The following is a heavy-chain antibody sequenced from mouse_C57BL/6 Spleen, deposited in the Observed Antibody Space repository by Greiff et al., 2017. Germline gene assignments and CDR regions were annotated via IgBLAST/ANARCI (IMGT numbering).Heavy chain of an antibody. V-gene: IGHV5-16*01. D-gene: IGHD2-4*01. Sequence: EVKLMESEGGLVQPGSSMKLSCTASGFTFSDYYMAWVRQVPEKGLEWVANINYDGSSTYYLDSLKSRFIISRDNAKNILYLQMSSLKSEDTATYYCARAGLRRGLDYWGQGTTLTVSS. CDR1: GFTFSDYY. J-gene: IGHJ2*01. CDR2: INYDGSST. CDR3: ARAGLRRGLDY.